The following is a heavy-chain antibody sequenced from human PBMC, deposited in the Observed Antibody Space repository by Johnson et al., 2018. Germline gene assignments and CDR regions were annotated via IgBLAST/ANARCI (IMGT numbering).Heavy chain of an antibody. CDR1: GFTFSSYD. CDR2: ISYDGSNK. J-gene: IGHJ6*03. CDR3: AKASCYYMDV. Sequence: QVQLVESGGGVVQPGRSLRLSCAASGFTFSSYDMHWVRQAPGKGLEWVALISYDGSNKYYADSVKGRFTISRDNSKNTLSLQMNSLRAEDTAVYYCAKASCYYMDVWGKGTTVTVSS. V-gene: IGHV3-30*18.